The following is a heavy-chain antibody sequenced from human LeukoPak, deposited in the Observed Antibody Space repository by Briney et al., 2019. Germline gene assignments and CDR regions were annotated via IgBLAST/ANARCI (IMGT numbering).Heavy chain of an antibody. D-gene: IGHD3-3*01. CDR2: IRFDGSNK. J-gene: IGHJ4*02. CDR1: GFTFSSYG. Sequence: GGSLRLSCAASGFTFSSYGMHWVRQAPGKGLEWVAFIRFDGSNKYYADSVKGRFTISRDNSKNTLYLQMNSLRAEDTAVYYCAKDRALRFLEWLLFDYWGQGTLVTVSS. CDR3: AKDRALRFLEWLLFDY. V-gene: IGHV3-30*02.